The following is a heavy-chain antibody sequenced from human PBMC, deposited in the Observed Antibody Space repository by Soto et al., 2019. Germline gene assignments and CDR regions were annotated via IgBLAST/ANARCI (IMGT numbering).Heavy chain of an antibody. CDR1: GFKVGSSY. CDR3: ATDSRNVGIGYFDS. CDR2: IVSGGST. J-gene: IGHJ4*02. D-gene: IGHD1-26*01. V-gene: IGHV3-53*01. Sequence: GGSLRLSCAASGFKVGSSYVTWVRQAPGEGLEWVSVIVSGGSTHYADSVTGRFTVSRDVSNNTVYLHMSSLRAEDTAVYFCATDSRNVGIGYFDSWGLGTLVTVS.